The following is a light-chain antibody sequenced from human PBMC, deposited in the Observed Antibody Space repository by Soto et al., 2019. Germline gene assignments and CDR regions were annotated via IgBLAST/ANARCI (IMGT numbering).Light chain of an antibody. Sequence: EIVLTQSPGTLSLSPGERATLSCRASQSVSNNYLAWYQQKPGQAPRLLIYGASRRATGIPDRFSGSGSGTDFALTISRLEPEDFAVYYCQQYGSSPQTFGQGTKVDIK. J-gene: IGKJ1*01. CDR3: QQYGSSPQT. CDR2: GAS. V-gene: IGKV3-20*01. CDR1: QSVSNNY.